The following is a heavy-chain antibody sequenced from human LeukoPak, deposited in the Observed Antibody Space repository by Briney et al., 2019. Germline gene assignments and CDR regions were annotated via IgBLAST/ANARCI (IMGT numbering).Heavy chain of an antibody. CDR3: ARDGNSGGFGP. CDR2: ISSSSSYI. V-gene: IGHV3-21*01. CDR1: GFTFSSYS. D-gene: IGHD3-10*01. Sequence: PGGSLRLSCAASGFTFSSYSMNWVRQAPGKGLEWVSSISSSSSYIYYADSVKGRFTISRDNAKNSLYLQMDSLRAEDTAVYYCARDGNSGGFGPWGQGTLVTVSS. J-gene: IGHJ5*02.